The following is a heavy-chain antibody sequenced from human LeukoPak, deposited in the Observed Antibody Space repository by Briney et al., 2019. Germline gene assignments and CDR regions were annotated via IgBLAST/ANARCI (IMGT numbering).Heavy chain of an antibody. D-gene: IGHD6-13*01. CDR2: IYYSGST. CDR3: ATERKRIAAFDI. CDR1: GGSISSGGYY. Sequence: TSEILSLTCTVSGGSISSGGYYWSWIRQHPGKGLEWIGYIYYSGSTYYNPSLKSRVTISVDTSKNQFSLKLSSVTAADTAVYYCATERKRIAAFDIWGQGTMVTVSS. V-gene: IGHV4-31*03. J-gene: IGHJ3*02.